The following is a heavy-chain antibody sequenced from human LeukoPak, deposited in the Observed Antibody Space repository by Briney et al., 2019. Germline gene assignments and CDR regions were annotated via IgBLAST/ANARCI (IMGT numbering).Heavy chain of an antibody. CDR2: MNQDGSRN. J-gene: IGHJ4*02. CDR1: GFTFSSSL. D-gene: IGHD3-10*01. V-gene: IGHV3-7*01. CDR3: TRDSQGSGTYSTDH. Sequence: GGSLRLSCVASGFTFSSSLMSLFAKVQGKGPKWWANMNQDGSRNYYVNSLKGRFTISRDNAKNSLFLQMNGLRDEETAVYYCTRDSQGSGTYSTDHWGQGTLVTVSS.